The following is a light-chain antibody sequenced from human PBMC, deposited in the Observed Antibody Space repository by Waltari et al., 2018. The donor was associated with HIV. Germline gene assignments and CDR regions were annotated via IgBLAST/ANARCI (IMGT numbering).Light chain of an antibody. V-gene: IGKV3-15*01. CDR1: QSVSSN. Sequence: ERVMTQSPATLSVSPGERATLSCRASQSVSSNLAWYQQKPGQAPRLLIYDTSTRATDISARFSGSGSGTEFTLTISSLQSEDSAVYYCRQYNNWPPKGLTFGGGTKVEIK. CDR2: DTS. J-gene: IGKJ4*01. CDR3: RQYNNWPPKGLT.